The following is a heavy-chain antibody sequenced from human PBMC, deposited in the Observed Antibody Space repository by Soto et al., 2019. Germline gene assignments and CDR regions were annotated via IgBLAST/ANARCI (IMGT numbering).Heavy chain of an antibody. CDR1: GGSISSGGYY. Sequence: SETLSLTCTVSGGSISSGGYYWSWIRQHPGKGLEWIGYIYYSGSTYYNPSLKSRVTISVDTSKNQFSLKLSSVTAADTAVYYCARAPPLGYDILTGYSYFDYWGQGTLVTVSS. D-gene: IGHD3-9*01. CDR2: IYYSGST. J-gene: IGHJ4*02. CDR3: ARAPPLGYDILTGYSYFDY. V-gene: IGHV4-31*03.